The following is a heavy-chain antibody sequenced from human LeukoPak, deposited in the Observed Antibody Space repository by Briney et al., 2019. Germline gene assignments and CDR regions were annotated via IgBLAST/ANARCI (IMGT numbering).Heavy chain of an antibody. CDR3: ARATGTTGYFDY. CDR2: ISSSGSTI. J-gene: IGHJ4*02. Sequence: GGSLRLSCAASGSTFSSYVMNWVRQAPGKGLEWVSYISSSGSTIYYADSVKGRFTISRDNAKNSLYLQMNSLRAEDTAVYYCARATGTTGYFDYWGQGTLVTVSS. D-gene: IGHD1-1*01. CDR1: GSTFSSYV. V-gene: IGHV3-48*03.